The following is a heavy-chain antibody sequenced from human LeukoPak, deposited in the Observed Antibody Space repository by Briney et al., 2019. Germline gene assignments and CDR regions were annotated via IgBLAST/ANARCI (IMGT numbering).Heavy chain of an antibody. Sequence: PGGSLRLSCAASGFTVSSNYMSWVRQAPGKGLEWVSVIYSSGGTYYADSVKGRFTISRDNSKNTLHLQMNTLRAEDTAVYYCASRIATAGSVDYWGQGTLVTVSS. J-gene: IGHJ4*02. CDR1: GFTVSSNY. V-gene: IGHV3-53*01. CDR2: IYSSGGT. D-gene: IGHD6-13*01. CDR3: ASRIATAGSVDY.